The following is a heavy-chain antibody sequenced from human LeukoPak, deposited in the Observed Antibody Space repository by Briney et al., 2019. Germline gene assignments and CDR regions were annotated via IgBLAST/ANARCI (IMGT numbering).Heavy chain of an antibody. CDR2: INHSGST. V-gene: IGHV4-34*01. CDR1: GGSFSGYY. Sequence: SETLSLTCAVYGGSFSGYYWSWIRQPPGKGLEWIGEINHSGSTNYNPSLKSRVTISVDTSKNQFSLKLSSVTAADTAVYYCASQGGSSTSCYFAYWGQGTLVTVSS. J-gene: IGHJ4*02. D-gene: IGHD2-2*01. CDR3: ASQGGSSTSCYFAY.